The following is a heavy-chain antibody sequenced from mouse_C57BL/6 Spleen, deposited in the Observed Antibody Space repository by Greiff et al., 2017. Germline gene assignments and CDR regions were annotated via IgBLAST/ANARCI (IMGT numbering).Heavy chain of an antibody. CDR2: IDPSDSYT. CDR1: GYTFTRYW. J-gene: IGHJ3*01. CDR3: ARSYYSNYPFAY. D-gene: IGHD2-5*01. V-gene: IGHV1-69*01. Sequence: QVQLQQPGAELVMPGASVKLSCKASGYTFTRYWMHWVKQRPGQGLEWIGEIDPSDSYTNYNQKFKGKSTLTVDKSSSTAYMQLSSLTSEDSAVYYCARSYYSNYPFAYWGQGTLVTVSA.